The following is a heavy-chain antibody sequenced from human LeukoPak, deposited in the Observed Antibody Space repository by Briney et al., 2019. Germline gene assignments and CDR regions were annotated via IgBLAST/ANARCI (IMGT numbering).Heavy chain of an antibody. V-gene: IGHV1-2*06. D-gene: IGHD6-6*01. CDR3: ARDRKHLAARAARYYYYMDV. CDR2: INPNSGGT. Sequence: GASVKVSCKASGYTFTGYYMHWVRQAPGQGLEWMGRINPNSGGTNYAQKFQGRVTMTRDTSISTAYMELSRLRSDDTTVYYCARDRKHLAARAARYYYYMDVLGKGATVTVSS. CDR1: GYTFTGYY. J-gene: IGHJ6*03.